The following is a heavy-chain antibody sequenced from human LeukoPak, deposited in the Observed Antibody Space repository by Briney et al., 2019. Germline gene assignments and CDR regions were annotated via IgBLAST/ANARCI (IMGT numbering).Heavy chain of an antibody. CDR2: IYYTGGT. CDR1: GGSISSSSYH. Sequence: SETLSLTCTVSGGSISSSSYHWGWIRQPPGKGLEWIGSIYYTGGTYYNPSLKSRVTIPVDTSKNQFSLKLTSVTAADTAVYYCARRSSGWYFDYWGQGTLVTVSS. D-gene: IGHD6-19*01. J-gene: IGHJ4*02. V-gene: IGHV4-39*01. CDR3: ARRSSGWYFDY.